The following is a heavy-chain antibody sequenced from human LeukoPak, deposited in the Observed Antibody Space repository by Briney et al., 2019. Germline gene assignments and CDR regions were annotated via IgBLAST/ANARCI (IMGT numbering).Heavy chain of an antibody. V-gene: IGHV3-30*02. Sequence: GGSLRLSCAASGFTFSSYGMHWVRQAPGKGLEWVAFIRYDGSNKYYADSVKGRFTISRDNSKNTLYLQMNSLRAEDTAVYYCAKGELPGVTWFDPWGQGTLVTVSS. J-gene: IGHJ5*02. CDR3: AKGELPGVTWFDP. D-gene: IGHD5-24*01. CDR2: IRYDGSNK. CDR1: GFTFSSYG.